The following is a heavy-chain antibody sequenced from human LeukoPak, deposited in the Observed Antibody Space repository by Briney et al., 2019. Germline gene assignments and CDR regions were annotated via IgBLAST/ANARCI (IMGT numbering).Heavy chain of an antibody. D-gene: IGHD3-22*01. J-gene: IGHJ4*02. Sequence: GESLKISCDTSGFTFSHHAMHWVRQAPGKGLEWVAAIWYDGAQKYYADSLRGRCTISRDNSKSTLYLEMNSLRAEDTAVYYCAKDFGGYYYDTSGPDYWGQGTLVTVAS. V-gene: IGHV3-33*06. CDR1: GFTFSHHA. CDR3: AKDFGGYYYDTSGPDY. CDR2: IWYDGAQK.